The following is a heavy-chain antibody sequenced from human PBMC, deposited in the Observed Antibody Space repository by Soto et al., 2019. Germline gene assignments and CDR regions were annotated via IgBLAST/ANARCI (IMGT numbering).Heavy chain of an antibody. D-gene: IGHD6-13*01. CDR3: AHAPYGSSWYRYYYYGMDV. CDR2: IYWDDDK. V-gene: IGHV2-5*02. CDR1: GFSLSTRGVG. J-gene: IGHJ6*02. Sequence: SAPTPVNPAQTLTLTCTFPGFSLSTRGVGVGWIRQPPGKALEWLALIYWDDDKRYSPSLKSRLTITKDTSKNQVVLTMTNMDPVDTATYYCAHAPYGSSWYRYYYYGMDVWGQGTTVTVSS.